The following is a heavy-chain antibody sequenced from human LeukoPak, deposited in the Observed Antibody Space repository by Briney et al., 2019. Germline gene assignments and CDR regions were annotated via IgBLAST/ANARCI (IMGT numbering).Heavy chain of an antibody. J-gene: IGHJ4*02. D-gene: IGHD1-26*01. CDR2: IQQDGSEK. V-gene: IGHV3-7*05. CDR1: GFTFSSYE. CDR3: ARNPPRYFN. Sequence: PGGSLRLSCAASGFTFSSYEMNWVRQAPGKGLEWVANIQQDGSEKYYVDSVKGRFTISRDNAKNSLYLQMNSLRAEDTAVYYCARNPPRYFNWGQGTLVTVSS.